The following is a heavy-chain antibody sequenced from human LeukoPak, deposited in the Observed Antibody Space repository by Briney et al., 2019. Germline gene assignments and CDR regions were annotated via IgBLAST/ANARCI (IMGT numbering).Heavy chain of an antibody. CDR1: GGSFSGFY. Sequence: KSSETLSLTCAVHGGSFSGFYWTWMRQPPGKGPEWIGEVNHSRGTNYNPSLKSRVTISEDTSKNQFSLNLTSVTAADTAVYYCARGLGEGYPDSWGQGTLVTVSS. J-gene: IGHJ4*02. V-gene: IGHV4-34*01. D-gene: IGHD5-24*01. CDR3: ARGLGEGYPDS. CDR2: VNHSRGT.